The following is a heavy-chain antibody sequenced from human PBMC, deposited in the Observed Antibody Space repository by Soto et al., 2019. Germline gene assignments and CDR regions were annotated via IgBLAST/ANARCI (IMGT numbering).Heavy chain of an antibody. CDR3: ARYYYDSIGLCFGY. Sequence: ASVKVSCKASGYTCTSYGISWVRQAPGQGLEWMGWISAYNGNTNYAQKLQGRVTMTTDTSTSTAYMELRSLRSDDTAVYYCARYYYDSIGLCFGYWGQGTLVTVSS. V-gene: IGHV1-18*04. CDR2: ISAYNGNT. J-gene: IGHJ4*02. CDR1: GYTCTSYG. D-gene: IGHD3-22*01.